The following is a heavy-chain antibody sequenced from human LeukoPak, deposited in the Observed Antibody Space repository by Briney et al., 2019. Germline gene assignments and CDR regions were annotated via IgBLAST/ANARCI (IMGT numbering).Heavy chain of an antibody. CDR2: MNPNSGNT. D-gene: IGHD3-10*01. V-gene: IGHV1-8*01. CDR3: ARGSRGPVGYY. J-gene: IGHJ4*02. Sequence: ASVKVSCKASGYTSTSYDINWVRQATGQGLEWMGWMNPNSGNTGYAQTVQGRVTMTRNTSTSTPYMELSSLRSEDTAVYYCARGSRGPVGYYWGQGTLVTVSS. CDR1: GYTSTSYD.